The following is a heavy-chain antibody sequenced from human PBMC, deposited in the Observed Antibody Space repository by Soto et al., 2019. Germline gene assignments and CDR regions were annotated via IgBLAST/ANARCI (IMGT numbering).Heavy chain of an antibody. J-gene: IGHJ4*02. Sequence: TLCLTCRDSSVSISSSASYWSCIRQDPGKGLEWIGYIYYNGIPYYNPSLRSRVTISVDRSNDRFSLDLRSVTAADTAVYYCERQNPYSSGSYYFDVWGQGALVTVYS. CDR1: SVSISSSASY. D-gene: IGHD6-19*01. V-gene: IGHV4-31*03. CDR3: ERQNPYSSGSYYFDV. CDR2: IYYNGIP.